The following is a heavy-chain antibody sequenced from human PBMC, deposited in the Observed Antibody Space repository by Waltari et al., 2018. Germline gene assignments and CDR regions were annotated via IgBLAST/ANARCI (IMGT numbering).Heavy chain of an antibody. Sequence: QVQLQESGPGLVKPSETLSLTCTVSGGSISSHYWSWIRPPPGKGLEWIGYIYYSGSTNYTPSLKSRVTISLDTSKNQFSLKLSSVTAADTAVYYCAGLLVAATPLGYYGMDVWGQGTTVTVSS. CDR3: AGLLVAATPLGYYGMDV. CDR2: IYYSGST. J-gene: IGHJ6*02. CDR1: GGSISSHY. D-gene: IGHD2-15*01. V-gene: IGHV4-59*11.